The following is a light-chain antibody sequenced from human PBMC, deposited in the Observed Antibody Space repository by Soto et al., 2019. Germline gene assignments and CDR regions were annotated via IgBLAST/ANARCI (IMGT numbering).Light chain of an antibody. J-gene: IGLJ1*01. Sequence: ELTNPAYGYGSHVQAIPISKKGTSSDVGGYNYVSWYQQHPGKALKLMTHDVSNRPSGVSNRFSGSKSGNTASLTISGLQTEDEADYYCSSYTSSSTYVFVTVTKVTVL. V-gene: IGLV2-14*01. CDR3: SSYTSSSTYV. CDR1: SSDVGGYNY. CDR2: DVS.